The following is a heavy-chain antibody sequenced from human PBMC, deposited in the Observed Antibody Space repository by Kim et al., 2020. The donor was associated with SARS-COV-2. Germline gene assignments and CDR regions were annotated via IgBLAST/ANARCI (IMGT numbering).Heavy chain of an antibody. Sequence: SETLSLTCTVSDGSISSGGYYWSWIRQHPGKGLEWIGYIYYSGSTYYNPSLKSRVTISVDTSKNQFSLKLSSVTAADTAVYYCARGGYKPFDYWGQGTLVTVSS. J-gene: IGHJ4*02. D-gene: IGHD5-12*01. CDR1: DGSISSGGYY. V-gene: IGHV4-31*03. CDR3: ARGGYKPFDY. CDR2: IYYSGST.